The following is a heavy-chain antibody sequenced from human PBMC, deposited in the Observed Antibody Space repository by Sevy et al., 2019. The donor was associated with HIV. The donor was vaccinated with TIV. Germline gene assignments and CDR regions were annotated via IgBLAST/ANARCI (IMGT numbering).Heavy chain of an antibody. CDR3: AKTYADTTMDLYYYDS. J-gene: IGHJ4*02. V-gene: IGHV3-30*18. Sequence: GGSLRLSCAASGLTFSTYGMHWVRQAPGKGLERVALISGDGSNTYYAGSVTGRFTISRDNSKNTLYLQMNSLRADDTAMYYCAKTYADTTMDLYYYDSWGQGTLVTVSS. D-gene: IGHD5-18*01. CDR1: GLTFSTYG. CDR2: ISGDGSNT.